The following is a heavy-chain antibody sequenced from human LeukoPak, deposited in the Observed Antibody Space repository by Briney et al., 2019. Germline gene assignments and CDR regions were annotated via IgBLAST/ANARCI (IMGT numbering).Heavy chain of an antibody. CDR2: IYYSGST. CDR3: ARKLYDYFDY. Sequence: SETLSLTCTVSGGSISSYYWSWIRQPPGKGLEWIGYIYYSGSTNYNPSLKSRVTISVDTSKNQFSLKLSSVTAEDTAVYYCARKLYDYFDYWGQGTLVTVSS. D-gene: IGHD2-2*02. CDR1: GGSISSYY. J-gene: IGHJ4*02. V-gene: IGHV4-59*01.